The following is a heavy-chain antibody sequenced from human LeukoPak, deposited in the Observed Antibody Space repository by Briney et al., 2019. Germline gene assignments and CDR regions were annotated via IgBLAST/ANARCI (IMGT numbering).Heavy chain of an antibody. D-gene: IGHD1-20*01. J-gene: IGHJ4*02. CDR3: ARDNWIEAHYFDY. Sequence: GGTLRLSCAASGFTFSSYGMSWVRQAPGKGLEWVSAISGSGGSTYYADSVKGRFTISRDNSKNTLYLQMNSLRAEDTAVYYCARDNWIEAHYFDYWGQGTLVTVSS. V-gene: IGHV3-23*01. CDR2: ISGSGGST. CDR1: GFTFSSYG.